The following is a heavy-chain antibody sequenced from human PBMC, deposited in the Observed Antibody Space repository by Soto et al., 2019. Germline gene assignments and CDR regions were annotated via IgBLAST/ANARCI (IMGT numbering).Heavy chain of an antibody. CDR1: GYPFTSYG. CDR2: ISSNNGKT. CDR3: TRDGGYSRGCDF. J-gene: IGHJ4*02. Sequence: QVNFVQSGAEVKKPGASVNVSCKASGYPFTSYGINWVRQAPGQGLEWMGWISSNNGKTDFAQKFQGRVTMTTDTPTNTAYMELRGLRSDDTAVYYCTRDGGYSRGCDFWGQGSLVTVSS. V-gene: IGHV1-18*04. D-gene: IGHD5-18*01.